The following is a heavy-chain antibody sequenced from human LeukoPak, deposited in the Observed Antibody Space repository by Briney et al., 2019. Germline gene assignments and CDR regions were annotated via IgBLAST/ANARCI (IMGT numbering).Heavy chain of an antibody. Sequence: PSETLSLTCTVSGVSIRTDYWSWIRQTPGKGLEWIAYIFDIGSTTYNPSLKSRVTMLMDTSKNQFSLTLSSVTAADAGMYYCARAGRTISGSFDTWGQGTLVTVSS. V-gene: IGHV4-59*01. CDR2: IFDIGST. J-gene: IGHJ4*02. CDR3: ARAGRTISGSFDT. D-gene: IGHD4/OR15-4a*01. CDR1: GVSIRTDY.